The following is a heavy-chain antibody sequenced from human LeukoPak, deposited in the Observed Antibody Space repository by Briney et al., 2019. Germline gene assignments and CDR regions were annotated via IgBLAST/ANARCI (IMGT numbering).Heavy chain of an antibody. V-gene: IGHV3-21*01. Sequence: GGSLRLSCAASGFTFSSYSMNWVRQAPGKGLEWVSSISSSSSYIYYADSVKGRFTISRDNAKNPLYLQMNSLRAEDTAVYYCARAKGRSSPVNPWGQGTLVTVSS. D-gene: IGHD6-13*01. CDR1: GFTFSSYS. J-gene: IGHJ5*02. CDR2: ISSSSSYI. CDR3: ARAKGRSSPVNP.